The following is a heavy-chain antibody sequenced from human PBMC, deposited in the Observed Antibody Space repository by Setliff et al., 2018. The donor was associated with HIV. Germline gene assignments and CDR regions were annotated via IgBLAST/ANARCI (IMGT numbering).Heavy chain of an antibody. V-gene: IGHV4-34*01. CDR3: ARQTPKSNVDTAVDC. CDR2: INHSGST. J-gene: IGHJ4*02. Sequence: LSLTCAVYNGSFSGYYWTWIRQPPGKGLEWIGEINHSGSTNYSPSLKSRVTISVDTSKNQFSLNLISVTAADTAVYFCARQTPKSNVDTAVDCWGQGTLVTVSS. CDR1: NGSFSGYY. D-gene: IGHD5-18*01.